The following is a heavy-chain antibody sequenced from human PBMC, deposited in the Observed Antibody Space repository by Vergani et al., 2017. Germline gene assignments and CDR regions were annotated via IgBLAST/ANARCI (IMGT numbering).Heavy chain of an antibody. CDR3: ATIGYRRGGYYFDY. V-gene: IGHV4-34*01. J-gene: IGHJ4*02. Sequence: QVQLQQWGAGLLKPSETLSLTCAVYGGSFSGYYWSWIRQPPGKGLEWIGEICHTEDTKYSPSLKSRVTVSVDESRNLFSLRLNSVTAADTAVYYCATIGYRRGGYYFDYWGQGILVTVSS. CDR2: ICHTEDT. CDR1: GGSFSGYY. D-gene: IGHD1-26*01.